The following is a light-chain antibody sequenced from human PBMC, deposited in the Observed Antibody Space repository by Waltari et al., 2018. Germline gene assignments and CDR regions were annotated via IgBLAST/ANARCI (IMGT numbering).Light chain of an antibody. CDR1: ESISDW. J-gene: IGKJ1*01. CDR3: QQYYTYSAGV. Sequence: DIQMTQSPSTLSASVGERVTITCRASESISDWLAWYQQKPGKDPKLLIDDASTLQSGVPSRFSGSGSGKEFTLTIASLQPDDSATYYCQQYYTYSAGVFGQGTTVEV. V-gene: IGKV1-5*01. CDR2: DAS.